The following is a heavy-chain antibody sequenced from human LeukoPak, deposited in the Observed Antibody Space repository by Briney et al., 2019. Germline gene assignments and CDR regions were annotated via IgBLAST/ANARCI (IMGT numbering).Heavy chain of an antibody. Sequence: GRSLRLSCAASGFTFSSYAMHWVRQAPGKGLEWVSSISSSSSYIYYADSVEGRFTISRDNAKNSLYLQMNSLRAEDTAVYYCARDLHPDYYNSKGGAFDIWGQGTMVTVSS. V-gene: IGHV3-21*01. D-gene: IGHD3-22*01. CDR3: ARDLHPDYYNSKGGAFDI. J-gene: IGHJ3*02. CDR2: ISSSSSYI. CDR1: GFTFSSYA.